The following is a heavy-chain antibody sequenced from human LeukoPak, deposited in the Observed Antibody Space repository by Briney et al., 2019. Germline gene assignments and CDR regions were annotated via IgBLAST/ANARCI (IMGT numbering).Heavy chain of an antibody. D-gene: IGHD5-18*01. CDR3: ARGGTAMVTQYFQH. CDR2: LYHSGST. J-gene: IGHJ1*01. Sequence: PSETLSLTCTVSGGSISTPGYYWGWIRQPPGKGLEWIGSLYHSGSTYYKPSLKSRATISVDKSKNQCSLKLRSVTAADTAVYYCARGGTAMVTQYFQHWGQGTLVTVSS. V-gene: IGHV4-39*01. CDR1: GGSISTPGYY.